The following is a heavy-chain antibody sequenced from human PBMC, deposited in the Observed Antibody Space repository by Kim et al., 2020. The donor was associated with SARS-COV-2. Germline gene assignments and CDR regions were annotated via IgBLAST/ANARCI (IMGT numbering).Heavy chain of an antibody. V-gene: IGHV4-31*02. D-gene: IGHD3-16*02. Sequence: PTPRVRVTMSVDTSKNQFSLKLGSVTAADTAVYYCATGGRLHLGELSFDYWGQGTLVTVSS. J-gene: IGHJ4*02. CDR3: ATGGRLHLGELSFDY.